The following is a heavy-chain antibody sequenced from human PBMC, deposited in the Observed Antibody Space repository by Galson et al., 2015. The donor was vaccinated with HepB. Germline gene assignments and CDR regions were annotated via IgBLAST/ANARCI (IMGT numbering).Heavy chain of an antibody. CDR2: ISGSGGST. CDR1: GFTFSSYA. D-gene: IGHD7-27*01. Sequence: SLRLSCAASGFTFSSYAMSWVRQAPGKGLEWVSAISGSGGSTYYADSVKGRFTISRDNSKNTLYLQMNSLRAEDTAVYYCAKAPQHLGTFDYWGQGTLVTVSS. V-gene: IGHV3-23*01. J-gene: IGHJ4*02. CDR3: AKAPQHLGTFDY.